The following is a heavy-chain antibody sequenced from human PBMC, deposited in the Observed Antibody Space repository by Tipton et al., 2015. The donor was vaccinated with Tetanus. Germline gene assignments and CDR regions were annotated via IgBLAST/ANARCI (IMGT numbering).Heavy chain of an antibody. J-gene: IGHJ4*02. CDR2: ISGSGGST. D-gene: IGHD3-22*01. Sequence: SLRLSCAASGFTFSSYAMSWVRQAPGKGLEWVSAISGSGGSTYYADSVKGRFTISRDNSKNTLYLQMNSLRAEDTAVYYCAKSVSFGMYYYDSSGLTLFDYWGQGTLVTVSS. CDR1: GFTFSSYA. CDR3: AKSVSFGMYYYDSSGLTLFDY. V-gene: IGHV3-23*01.